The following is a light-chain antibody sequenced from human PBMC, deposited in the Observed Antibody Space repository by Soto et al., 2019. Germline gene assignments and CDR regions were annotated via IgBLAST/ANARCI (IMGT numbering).Light chain of an antibody. CDR2: DVT. Sequence: QSALTQPRSVSGSPGQSVTISCTGTSSDVGGSDYVSWFQHYPGKGPQLLIYDVTRRPSGVPDRFSGSKSGNTASLTISGLQVEDEADFCCCSPAGRYTFMVFGTATKVTLL. V-gene: IGLV2-11*01. CDR3: CSPAGRYTFMV. CDR1: SSDVGGSDY. J-gene: IGLJ1*01.